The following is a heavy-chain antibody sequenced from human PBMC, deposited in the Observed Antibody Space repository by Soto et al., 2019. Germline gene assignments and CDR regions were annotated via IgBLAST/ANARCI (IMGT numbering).Heavy chain of an antibody. D-gene: IGHD1-26*01. CDR3: ARDDSGSYYFSDYYGMDV. V-gene: IGHV1-8*01. CDR1: GYTFTSYD. Sequence: ASVKVSCKASGYTFTSYDINWVRQATGQGLEWMGWMNPNSGNTGYAQKFQGRVTMTRNTSISTAYMELSSLRSEDTAVYYCARDDSGSYYFSDYYGMDVWGQGTTVNVSS. CDR2: MNPNSGNT. J-gene: IGHJ6*02.